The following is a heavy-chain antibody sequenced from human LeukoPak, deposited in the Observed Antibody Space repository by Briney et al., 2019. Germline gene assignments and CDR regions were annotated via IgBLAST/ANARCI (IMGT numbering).Heavy chain of an antibody. J-gene: IGHJ4*02. CDR1: GYIFTSYG. D-gene: IGHD3-9*01. CDR2: ISAYNGNT. V-gene: IGHV1-18*01. Sequence: ASVKVSCKASGYIFTSYGISWVRQAPGQGLEWMGWISAYNGNTNYAQKLQGRVTMTTDTSTSTAYMELRSLRSDDTAVYYCARDRYYDILTGHDYWGQGTLVTVSS. CDR3: ARDRYYDILTGHDY.